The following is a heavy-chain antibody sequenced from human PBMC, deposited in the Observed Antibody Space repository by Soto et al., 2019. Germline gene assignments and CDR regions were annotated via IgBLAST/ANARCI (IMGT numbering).Heavy chain of an antibody. D-gene: IGHD3-10*01. J-gene: IGHJ4*02. Sequence: GGSLRLSCAASGFTFSSYSMNWVRQAPGKGLEWVSSISSSSSYIYYADSVKGRFTISRDNAKNSLYLQMNSLRAEDTAVYYCARELAYYYGSGSYNPFDYWGQGTLVTVS. V-gene: IGHV3-21*01. CDR1: GFTFSSYS. CDR3: ARELAYYYGSGSYNPFDY. CDR2: ISSSSSYI.